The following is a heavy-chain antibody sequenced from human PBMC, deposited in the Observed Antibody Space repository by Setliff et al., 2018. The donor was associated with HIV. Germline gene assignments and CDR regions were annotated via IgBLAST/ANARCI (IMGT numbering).Heavy chain of an antibody. Sequence: SVKVSCKASGGTFSSYGVNWVRQAPGQGLEWMGGIFPFFGSANYAQKFQGRITMTRDTSTSTVYMELRSLRSEDTAVYFCARDRLHYYDSSVYYYGAPFDIWGQGTMVTVSS. V-gene: IGHV1-69*05. CDR2: IFPFFGSA. CDR3: ARDRLHYYDSSVYYYGAPFDI. D-gene: IGHD3-22*01. J-gene: IGHJ3*02. CDR1: GGTFSSYG.